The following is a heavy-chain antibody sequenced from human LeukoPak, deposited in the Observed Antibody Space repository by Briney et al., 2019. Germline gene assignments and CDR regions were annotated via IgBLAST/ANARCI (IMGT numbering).Heavy chain of an antibody. CDR1: GYSISSGYY. Sequence: PSETLSLTCTVSGYSISSGYYWGWIRQPPGKGLEWIGSIYHSGSTYYNPSLKSRVTISVDTSKNQFSLKLSSVTAADTAVYYCARVVVVVVAATPEKYYFDYWGQGTLVTVSS. CDR2: IYHSGST. CDR3: ARVVVVVVAATPEKYYFDY. V-gene: IGHV4-38-2*02. J-gene: IGHJ4*02. D-gene: IGHD2-15*01.